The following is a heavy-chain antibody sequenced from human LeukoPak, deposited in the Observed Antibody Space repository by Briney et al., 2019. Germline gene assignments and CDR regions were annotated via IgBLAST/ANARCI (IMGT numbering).Heavy chain of an antibody. CDR3: ARSTPTNYYYDSSGYTRGDY. V-gene: IGHV1-2*02. Sequence: GASVKVSCKASGYTFTSYYMHWVRQAPGQGLEWMGWINPNSGGTNYAQKFQGRVTMTRDTSISTAYMELSRLRSDDTAVYYCARSTPTNYYYDSSGYTRGDYWGQGTLVTVSS. D-gene: IGHD3-22*01. CDR2: INPNSGGT. J-gene: IGHJ4*02. CDR1: GYTFTSYY.